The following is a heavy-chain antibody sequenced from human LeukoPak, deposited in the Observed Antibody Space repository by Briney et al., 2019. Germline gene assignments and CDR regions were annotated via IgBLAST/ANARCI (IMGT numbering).Heavy chain of an antibody. J-gene: IGHJ6*03. CDR2: IYYSGST. CDR3: ARVLYGDARRVYYYYYMDV. D-gene: IGHD4-17*01. CDR1: GGSISSYY. V-gene: IGHV4-59*01. Sequence: PSETLSLTCTVSGGSISSYYWSWIRQPLGKGLEWIGYIYYSGSTNYNPSLKSRVTISVDTSKNQFSLKLSSVTAADTAVYYCARVLYGDARRVYYYYYMDVWGKGTTVTVSS.